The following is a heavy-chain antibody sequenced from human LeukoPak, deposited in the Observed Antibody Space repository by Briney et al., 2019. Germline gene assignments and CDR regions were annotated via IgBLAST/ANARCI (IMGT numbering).Heavy chain of an antibody. CDR2: FDPEDGET. D-gene: IGHD6-19*01. Sequence: GAPVKVSCKTSGYTFTAYYLHWVRQAPGKGLEWMGGFDPEDGETIYAQKFQGRVTMTEDTSTDTAYMELSSLRSEDTAVYYCATDRSGWYGKIDYWGQGTLVTVSS. J-gene: IGHJ4*02. V-gene: IGHV1-24*01. CDR1: GYTFTAYY. CDR3: ATDRSGWYGKIDY.